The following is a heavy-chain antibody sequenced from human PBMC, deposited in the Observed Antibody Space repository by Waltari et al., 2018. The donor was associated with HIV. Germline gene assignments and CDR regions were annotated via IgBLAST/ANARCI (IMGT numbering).Heavy chain of an antibody. CDR3: ARLPNYYDSSGYPRRAFDI. CDR2: IYYSGST. D-gene: IGHD3-22*01. V-gene: IGHV4-39*01. CDR1: GGSISSSSYY. J-gene: IGHJ3*02. Sequence: QLQLQESGPGLVKPSETLSLTCTVSGGSISSSSYYWGWIRQPPGKGLEWIGSIYYSGSTYSNPSLKSRVTISVDTSKNQFSLKLSSVTAADTAVYYCARLPNYYDSSGYPRRAFDIWGQGTMVTVSS.